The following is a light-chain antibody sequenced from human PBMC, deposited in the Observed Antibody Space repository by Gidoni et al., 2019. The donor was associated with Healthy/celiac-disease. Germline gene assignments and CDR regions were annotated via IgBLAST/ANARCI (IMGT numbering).Light chain of an antibody. J-gene: IGKJ4*01. CDR1: QSVSNGY. CDR3: QQYGSLVT. Sequence: EIVFTQSPGPLSLSPGERATLSCRASQSVSNGYLAWYQQNPGQAPRLLVYGAYGASTRATGIPDRFSGSGSRTDFTLTISRLEPEDSAVYYCQQYGSLVTFGGGTKVEIK. CDR2: GAYGAS. V-gene: IGKV3-20*01.